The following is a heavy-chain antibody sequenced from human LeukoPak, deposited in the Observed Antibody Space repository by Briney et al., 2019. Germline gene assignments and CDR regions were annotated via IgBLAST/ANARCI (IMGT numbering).Heavy chain of an antibody. CDR3: AVPQWELLN. D-gene: IGHD1-26*01. CDR2: ISGSGGNT. V-gene: IGHV3-23*01. CDR1: GFNFSSYT. J-gene: IGHJ4*02. Sequence: GGSLRLSCAASGFNFSSYTMSWVRQAPGKGLEWVSAISGSGGNTYYADSVKGRFTISRDNSKNTLYLQMNSLRAEDTAVYYCAVPQWELLNRGQGTLVTVSS.